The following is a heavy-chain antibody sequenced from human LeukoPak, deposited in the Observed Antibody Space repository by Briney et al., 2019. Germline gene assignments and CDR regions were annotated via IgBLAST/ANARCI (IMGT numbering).Heavy chain of an antibody. D-gene: IGHD5-18*01. V-gene: IGHV4-30-2*01. Sequence: SETLSLTCAVSGGSISSGGYSWSWIRQPPGKGLEWIGYIYHSGSTYYNPSLKSRVTISVDRSKNQFSLKLSSVTAADTAVYYCASLHSYYFDYWGQGTLVTVSS. CDR3: ASLHSYYFDY. CDR1: GGSISSGGYS. J-gene: IGHJ4*02. CDR2: IYHSGST.